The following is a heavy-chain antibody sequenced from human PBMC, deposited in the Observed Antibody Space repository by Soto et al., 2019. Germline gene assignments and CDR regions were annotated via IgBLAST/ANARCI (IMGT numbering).Heavy chain of an antibody. D-gene: IGHD6-19*01. Sequence: PSETLSLTCTVSGDSVSSGTYFWSWIRQPPGKGLEWIGQINHSGSASYNPSLKSRVTISVHTSNSQFSLELSSVTAADTAVYYCARGLITGSHYSGGWYYFDSWGQGTQVTVSS. J-gene: IGHJ4*02. CDR3: ARGLITGSHYSGGWYYFDS. V-gene: IGHV4-61*01. CDR1: GDSVSSGTYF. CDR2: INHSGSA.